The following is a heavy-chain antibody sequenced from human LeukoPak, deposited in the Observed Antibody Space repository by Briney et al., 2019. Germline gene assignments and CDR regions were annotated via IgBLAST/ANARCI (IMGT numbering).Heavy chain of an antibody. CDR2: INHSGST. D-gene: IGHD4-23*01. J-gene: IGHJ6*03. CDR1: GGSFSGYY. V-gene: IGHV4-34*01. Sequence: SETLSLTCAVYGGSFSGYYWSWIRQPPGKGLEWIGEINHSGSTNYNPSLKSRVTISVDTSKNQFSLKLTSVTAADTAVYYCARDVVSGYYYYYYMDVWGKGTTVIVSS. CDR3: ARDVVSGYYYYYYMDV.